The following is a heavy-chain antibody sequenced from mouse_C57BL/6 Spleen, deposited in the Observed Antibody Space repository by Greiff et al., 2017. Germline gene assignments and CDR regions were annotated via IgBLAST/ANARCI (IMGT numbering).Heavy chain of an antibody. V-gene: IGHV1-52*01. D-gene: IGHD3-2*02. CDR1: GYTFTSYW. CDR3: ARRDSSGSFAY. Sequence: QVQLQQPGAELVRPGSSVKLSCKASGYTFTSYWLHWVKQRPIQGLEWIGNIDPSDSETHYNQKFKDKATLTVDKSSSTAYMQLSSLTSEDSAVYYCARRDSSGSFAYWGQGTLVTVSA. CDR2: IDPSDSET. J-gene: IGHJ3*01.